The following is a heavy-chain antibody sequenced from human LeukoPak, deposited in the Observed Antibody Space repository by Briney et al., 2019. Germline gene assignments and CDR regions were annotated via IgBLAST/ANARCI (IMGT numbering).Heavy chain of an antibody. CDR1: GYSISSGYY. CDR2: IYHSGST. V-gene: IGHV4-38-2*02. D-gene: IGHD6-13*01. CDR3: ARADYSSTWSHDYYYMDV. Sequence: SETLSLTCTVSGYSISSGYYWGWIRQPPGKGLEWIGSIYHSGSTYYNPSLKSRVTISVDTSKNQFSLKLSSVTAADTAVYYCARADYSSTWSHDYYYMDVWGKGSTVTVSS. J-gene: IGHJ6*03.